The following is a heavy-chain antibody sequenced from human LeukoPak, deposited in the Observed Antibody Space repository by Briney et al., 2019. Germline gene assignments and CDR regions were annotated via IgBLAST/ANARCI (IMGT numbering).Heavy chain of an antibody. CDR3: AGFFKEAAFEYSSSSGYYFDY. J-gene: IGHJ4*02. D-gene: IGHD6-6*01. Sequence: GSLRLSCAASGFTFSSYSMNWVRQPPGKGLEWIGEINHSGSTNYNPSLKSRVTISVDTSKNQFSLKLSSVTAADTAVYYCAGFFKEAAFEYSSSSGYYFDYWGQGTLVTVSS. CDR2: INHSGST. CDR1: GFTFSSYS. V-gene: IGHV4-34*08.